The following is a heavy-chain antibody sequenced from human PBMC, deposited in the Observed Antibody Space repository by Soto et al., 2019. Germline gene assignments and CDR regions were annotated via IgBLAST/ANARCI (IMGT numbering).Heavy chain of an antibody. Sequence: GPSVKVSCKASGGTFSSYAISWVRQAPGQGLEWMGGIIPIFGTANYAQKFQGRVTITADESTSTAYMELSSLRSEDTAVYYCATRTVVARYYYYGMDVWGQGTTVTVSS. J-gene: IGHJ6*02. CDR3: ATRTVVARYYYYGMDV. V-gene: IGHV1-69*13. CDR2: IIPIFGTA. D-gene: IGHD2-15*01. CDR1: GGTFSSYA.